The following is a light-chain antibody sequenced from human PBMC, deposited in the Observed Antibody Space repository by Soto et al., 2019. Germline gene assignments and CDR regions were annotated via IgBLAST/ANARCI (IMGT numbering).Light chain of an antibody. CDR3: QQSYSTPLT. Sequence: DIQMTQSPSSLSASVVDRVTITCRASQSISSYLNWYQQKPGKAPKLLIYAASSLQSGVPSRFSGSGSGTDITLTISSLQPEDFATYYCQQSYSTPLTFGGGTKVEIK. V-gene: IGKV1-39*01. CDR2: AAS. CDR1: QSISSY. J-gene: IGKJ4*01.